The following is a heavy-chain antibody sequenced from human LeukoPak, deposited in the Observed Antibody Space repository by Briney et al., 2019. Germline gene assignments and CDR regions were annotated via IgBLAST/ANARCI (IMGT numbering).Heavy chain of an antibody. Sequence: PGRSLRLSCAAFGFTFDDYAMHWVRQAPGKGLEWVSGISWNSGSIGYADSVKGRFTISRDNAKNSLYLQMNSLRAEDTALYYCAKDKAVTTYYYYGMDVWGQGTTVTVSS. D-gene: IGHD4-11*01. CDR3: AKDKAVTTYYYYGMDV. CDR1: GFTFDDYA. CDR2: ISWNSGSI. V-gene: IGHV3-9*01. J-gene: IGHJ6*02.